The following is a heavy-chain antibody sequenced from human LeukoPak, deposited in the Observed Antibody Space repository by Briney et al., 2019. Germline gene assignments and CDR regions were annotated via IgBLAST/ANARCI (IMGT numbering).Heavy chain of an antibody. Sequence: ASVKVSCKASGYTFTGYYMHWVRQAPGQGLEWMGWINPNSGGTNYAPKFQGRVTMTRDTSISTAYMELSRLRSDDTAVYYCARDSGVGATGSWGQGTLVTVSS. D-gene: IGHD1-26*01. CDR1: GYTFTGYY. CDR2: INPNSGGT. J-gene: IGHJ5*02. CDR3: ARDSGVGATGS. V-gene: IGHV1-2*02.